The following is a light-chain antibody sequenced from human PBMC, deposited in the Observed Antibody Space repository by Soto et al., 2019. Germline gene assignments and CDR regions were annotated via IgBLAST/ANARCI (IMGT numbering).Light chain of an antibody. CDR1: QSVSSSP. CDR3: QHYGSSPPMYT. CDR2: SAS. Sequence: EIVLTQSPGTLSLSPGERAALSCRASQSVSSSPLSRYQQKPGQAPRLLIYSASNRATGIPDRFSGSVSGTDFTLTISRLEPEDFAVYYCQHYGSSPPMYTFGQGTKLEIK. V-gene: IGKV3-20*01. J-gene: IGKJ2*01.